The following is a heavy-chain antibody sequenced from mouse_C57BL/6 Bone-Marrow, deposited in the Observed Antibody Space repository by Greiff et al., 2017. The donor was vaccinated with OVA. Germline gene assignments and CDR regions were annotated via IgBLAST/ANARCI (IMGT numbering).Heavy chain of an antibody. Sequence: VKLVESGGGLVQPGGSLKLSCAASVFTFSDYYMYWVRQTPEKRLEWVAYISNGGGSTYYPDTVKGRFTISRDNAKNTLYLQMSRLKSEDTAMYYCARQWGYPYYYAMDYWGQGTSVTVSS. CDR2: ISNGGGST. J-gene: IGHJ4*01. D-gene: IGHD2-2*01. CDR1: VFTFSDYY. V-gene: IGHV5-12*01. CDR3: ARQWGYPYYYAMDY.